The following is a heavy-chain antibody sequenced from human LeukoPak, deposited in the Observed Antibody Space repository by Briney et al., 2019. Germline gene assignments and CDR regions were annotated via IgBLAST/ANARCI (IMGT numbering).Heavy chain of an antibody. V-gene: IGHV1-3*01. CDR2: INAGNGNT. CDR3: ARALSGDFSYFDY. CDR1: GYTFTSYA. D-gene: IGHD7-27*01. J-gene: IGHJ4*02. Sequence: ASVKVSCKAAGYTFTSYAMYWVRQAPGQRLEWMGWINAGNGNTKYSQKFQGRVTITRDTSASTAYMELSSLRSEDTAVYYCARALSGDFSYFDYWGQVTLVTVSS.